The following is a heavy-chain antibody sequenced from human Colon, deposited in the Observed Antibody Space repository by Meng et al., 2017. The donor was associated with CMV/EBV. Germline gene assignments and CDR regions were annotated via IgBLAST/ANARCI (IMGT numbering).Heavy chain of an antibody. CDR2: ITGSGRKV. V-gene: IGHV3-11*01. CDR3: ARFFDGRPGWFDP. Sequence: GGFLRPPCAAFGFSFSDSYMSWVRQAPGKGLEWLSSITGSGRKVFYGGSMNGRITISRDNANNPLYLDMNSLTAEDTAVYYFARFFDGRPGWFDPWGQGTLVTVSS. J-gene: IGHJ5*02. D-gene: IGHD3-3*01. CDR1: GFSFSDSY.